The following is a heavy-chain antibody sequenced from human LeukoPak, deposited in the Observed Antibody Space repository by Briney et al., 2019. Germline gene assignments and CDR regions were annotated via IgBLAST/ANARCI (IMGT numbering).Heavy chain of an antibody. D-gene: IGHD6-6*01. CDR1: GGSISSGGYY. CDR2: IYYSGST. J-gene: IGHJ4*02. CDR3: ASLGPSGARN. V-gene: IGHV4-31*03. Sequence: SETLFLTCTVSGGSISSGGYYWSWIRQHPGKGLEWVGYIYYSGSTYYNPSLKSRITISVDTSKNQFSLKLTSVTAADTAVYYCASLGPSGARNWGQGTLVTVSS.